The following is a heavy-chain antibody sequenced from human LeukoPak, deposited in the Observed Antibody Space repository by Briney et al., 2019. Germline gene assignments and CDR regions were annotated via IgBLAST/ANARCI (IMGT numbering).Heavy chain of an antibody. CDR2: INHSGST. Sequence: PSETLSLTCAAYGGSFSGYYWSWIRQPPGKGLEWIGEINHSGSTNYNPSLKSRVTISVDTSKNQFSLKLSSVTAADTAVYYCASRYGYFDYWGQGTLVTVSS. V-gene: IGHV4-34*01. J-gene: IGHJ4*02. CDR3: ASRYGYFDY. CDR1: GGSFSGYY. D-gene: IGHD3-9*01.